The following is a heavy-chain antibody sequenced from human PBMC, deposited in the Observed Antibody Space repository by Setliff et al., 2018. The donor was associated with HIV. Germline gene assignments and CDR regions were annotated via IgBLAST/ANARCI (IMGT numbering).Heavy chain of an antibody. CDR3: ARDPEGSGNAFDI. J-gene: IGHJ3*02. D-gene: IGHD1-26*01. V-gene: IGHV3-20*04. CDR2: ITGSGGST. Sequence: GGSLRLSCVASGFTFSTYPMSWVRQAPGKGLEWVSAITGSGGSTGYADSVKGRFTISRDNAKNSLYLQMNSLRAEDTALYYCARDPEGSGNAFDIWGQGTMVTVSS. CDR1: GFTFSTYP.